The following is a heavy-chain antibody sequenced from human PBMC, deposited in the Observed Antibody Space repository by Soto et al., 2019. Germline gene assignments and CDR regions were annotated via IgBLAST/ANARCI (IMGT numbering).Heavy chain of an antibody. D-gene: IGHD3-16*02. CDR2: IYYSGST. J-gene: IGHJ3*02. CDR3: AGITFGGVTVYAAAFDI. Sequence: PSETLALTCTVPDGSISSGCYYWSWIRQHPGKGLEWIGYIYYSGSTYYNPSLKSRVTISVDTSKNQFSLKLSSVTAADTAVYYCAGITFGGVTVYAAAFDIWGQGTMVTVS. CDR1: DGSISSGCYY. V-gene: IGHV4-31*03.